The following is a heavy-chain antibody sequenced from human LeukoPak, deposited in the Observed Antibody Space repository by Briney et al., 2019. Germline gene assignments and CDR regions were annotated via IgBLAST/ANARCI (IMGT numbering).Heavy chain of an antibody. CDR3: ARDRAYCGGDCYRGTQYYYYMDV. V-gene: IGHV3-11*06. CDR2: ISSSSSYI. D-gene: IGHD2-21*01. J-gene: IGHJ6*03. Sequence: PGGSLRLSCAASGFTFSDYYMSWIRQAPGKGLEWVSSISSSSSYIYYADSVKGRFTISRDNAKNSLYLQMNSLRAEDTAVYYCARDRAYCGGDCYRGTQYYYYMDVWGKGTTVTVSS. CDR1: GFTFSDYY.